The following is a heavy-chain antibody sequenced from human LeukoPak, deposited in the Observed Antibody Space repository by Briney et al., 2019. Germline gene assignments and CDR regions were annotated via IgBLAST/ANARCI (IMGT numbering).Heavy chain of an antibody. CDR3: AKDLAPPVKFPLAAADREDY. J-gene: IGHJ4*02. V-gene: IGHV3-23*01. Sequence: GGSLRLSCAASGFTFSTYAMTWVRQAAGKGLEWVSSITANGDSTYFANSVKGRFTISRDNSKNTLYLQMNSLRAEDTAVYHCAKDLAPPVKFPLAAADREDYWGQGTLVTVSS. CDR1: GFTFSTYA. D-gene: IGHD6-13*01. CDR2: ITANGDST.